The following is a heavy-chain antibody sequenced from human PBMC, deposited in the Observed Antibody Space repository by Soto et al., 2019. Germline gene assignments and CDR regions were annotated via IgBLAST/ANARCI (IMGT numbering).Heavy chain of an antibody. D-gene: IGHD3-10*01. V-gene: IGHV3-23*01. Sequence: EVPLLESGGGLVQPGGSLRLSCAASGFTFSSYAMSWVRQAPGKGLEWVSAISGSGGSTYYADSVKGRFTISRDNSKNTLYLQMNSLRAEDTAVYYCAKDWFGELFWWRGGGGGDYWGQGTLVTVSS. CDR3: AKDWFGELFWWRGGGGGDY. J-gene: IGHJ4*02. CDR1: GFTFSSYA. CDR2: ISGSGGST.